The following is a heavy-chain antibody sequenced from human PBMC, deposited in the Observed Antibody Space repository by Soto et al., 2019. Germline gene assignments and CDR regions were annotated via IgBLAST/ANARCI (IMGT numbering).Heavy chain of an antibody. V-gene: IGHV3-48*02. J-gene: IGHJ6*02. D-gene: IGHD2-2*01. CDR1: GFTFSSYS. Sequence: PGGSLRLSCAASGFTFSSYSMNWVRQAPGRGLEWVSYISSSSSTIYYADSVKGRFTISRDNAKNSLYLQMNSLRDEDTAVYYCATDIVLVPAASGYYYYGMDVWGQGTTVTVSS. CDR2: ISSSSSTI. CDR3: ATDIVLVPAASGYYYYGMDV.